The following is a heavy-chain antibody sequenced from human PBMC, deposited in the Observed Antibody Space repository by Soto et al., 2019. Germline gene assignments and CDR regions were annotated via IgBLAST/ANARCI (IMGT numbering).Heavy chain of an antibody. Sequence: SETLSLTCAVSGGSISTTNWWSWVRQPPGKGLEWIGEIYHSGTTSYNPSLKSRVTISVDKSKNQFSLKLTSVTAADTAVYYCARVRGYYYYAMDVWGQGTTVTVSS. V-gene: IGHV4-4*02. J-gene: IGHJ6*02. D-gene: IGHD3-10*01. CDR3: ARVRGYYYYAMDV. CDR2: IYHSGTT. CDR1: GGSISTTNW.